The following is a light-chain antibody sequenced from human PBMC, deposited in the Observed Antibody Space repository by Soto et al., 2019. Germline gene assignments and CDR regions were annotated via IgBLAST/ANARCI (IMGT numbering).Light chain of an antibody. CDR2: TAS. CDR3: QQSYNSPPWT. Sequence: DIQLTQSPSSLSSSVGDRVTITCRASQSISSDLNRYQKKPGKAPKLLIYTASSLQSGVPSRFSGSGSGTDLTLTISSLQPEDFANYYCQQSYNSPPWTFGQGTKVDIK. J-gene: IGKJ1*01. CDR1: QSISSD. V-gene: IGKV1-39*01.